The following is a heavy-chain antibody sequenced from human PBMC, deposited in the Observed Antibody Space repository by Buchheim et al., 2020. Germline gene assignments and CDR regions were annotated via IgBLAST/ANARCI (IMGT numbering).Heavy chain of an antibody. CDR2: ISGSGITT. Sequence: EVQVLESGGGLVQPGGSLRLSCAASGFTFSSYAMSWVRQAPGKGLEWVSAISGSGITTYYADAVKGRFIISRDNSKNTLYLQMNSLRVEDTAVYYCAKEPYSGGNNWFDPWGQGTL. CDR3: AKEPYSGGNNWFDP. J-gene: IGHJ5*02. V-gene: IGHV3-23*01. D-gene: IGHD1-26*01. CDR1: GFTFSSYA.